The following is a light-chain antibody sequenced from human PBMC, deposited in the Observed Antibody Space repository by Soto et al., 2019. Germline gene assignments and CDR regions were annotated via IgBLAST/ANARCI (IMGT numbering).Light chain of an antibody. CDR1: QSVSSN. CDR2: GAS. CDR3: QHRSNWPGT. Sequence: EIVMTQSPATLSVSPGERATLSCRASQSVSSNLAWYQQKPGQAPRLLIYGASTRATGIPARFTGSGSGTDFTLTISSLEPEDFAVYYCQHRSNWPGTFGLGTKVDIK. V-gene: IGKV3-11*01. J-gene: IGKJ1*01.